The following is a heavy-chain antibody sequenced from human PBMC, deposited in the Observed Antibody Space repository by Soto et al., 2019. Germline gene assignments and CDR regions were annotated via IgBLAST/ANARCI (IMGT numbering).Heavy chain of an antibody. J-gene: IGHJ4*02. D-gene: IGHD2-15*01. CDR2: IYHSGST. Sequence: QLQLQESGSGLVKPSQTLSLTCAVSGGSISSGGYSWSWIRQPPEKGLEWIGYIYHSGSTYYNPSLKSRVTISVDRHKKQFSLKLSSVTAADTAVYYCARSTLVTACFDYWGQGTLVTVSS. CDR1: GGSISSGGYS. CDR3: ARSTLVTACFDY. V-gene: IGHV4-30-2*01.